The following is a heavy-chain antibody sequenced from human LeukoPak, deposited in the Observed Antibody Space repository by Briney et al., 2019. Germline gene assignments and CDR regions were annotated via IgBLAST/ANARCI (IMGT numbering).Heavy chain of an antibody. D-gene: IGHD3-10*01. CDR3: ARDSKRGVRAYYYYCMDV. CDR1: GGSISSYY. CDR2: IYYSGST. Sequence: PSETLSLTCTVSGGSISSYYWSWIRQPPGKGLEWIGYIYYSGSTNYNPSLKSRVTISLDTSKNQFSLKLSSVTAADTAVYYCARDSKRGVRAYYYYCMDVWGQGTTVTVSS. J-gene: IGHJ6*02. V-gene: IGHV4-59*01.